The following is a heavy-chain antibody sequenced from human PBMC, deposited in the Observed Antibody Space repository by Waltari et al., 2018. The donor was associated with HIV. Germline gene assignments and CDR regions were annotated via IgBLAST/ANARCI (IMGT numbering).Heavy chain of an antibody. J-gene: IGHJ4*02. CDR1: GFTFNFYS. CDR3: ARDFGSGSSGWYDY. V-gene: IGHV3-21*02. CDR2: RRRDSGYR. D-gene: IGHD6-19*01. Sequence: EVQLVESGGGLVKPGGSLRLSCAASGFTFNFYSMNWVRQAPGKGLEWLSSRRRDSGYRSYADSVRGRFTISRDNAKTSLYLQMNSLRAEDTAVYYCARDFGSGSSGWYDYWGQGTLVTVSS.